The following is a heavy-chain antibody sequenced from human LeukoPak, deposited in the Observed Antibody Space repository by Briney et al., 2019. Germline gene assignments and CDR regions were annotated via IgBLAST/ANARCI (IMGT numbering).Heavy chain of an antibody. Sequence: PGGSLRLSCAASGFTFSHYTMHWVRQAPGKGLEWVAIIWYDGSGKYYADSVKGRFTISRDNSKNTLYLQMYSLRDEDTAVYYCAGDARGARGIGGGLDIWGQETVVTVSS. J-gene: IGHJ3*02. CDR1: GFTFSHYT. CDR3: AGDARGARGIGGGLDI. CDR2: IWYDGSGK. D-gene: IGHD2-15*01. V-gene: IGHV3-33*01.